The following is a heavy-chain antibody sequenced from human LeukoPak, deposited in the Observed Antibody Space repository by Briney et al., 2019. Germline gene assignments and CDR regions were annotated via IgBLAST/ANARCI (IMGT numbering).Heavy chain of an antibody. CDR1: GNSLSELS. CDR3: TTRSGDFWGGFVN. V-gene: IGHV1-24*01. CDR2: FDPEEAKM. Sequence: ALVTVSCKVSGNSLSELSIQWVRQAPGKGLECVGGFDPEEAKMVYAQNFQGRVTMTEDTSTQTAYMELSGLTSGDTAVYYCTTRSGDFWGGFVNWGQGTLVTVSS. J-gene: IGHJ4*02. D-gene: IGHD3-3*01.